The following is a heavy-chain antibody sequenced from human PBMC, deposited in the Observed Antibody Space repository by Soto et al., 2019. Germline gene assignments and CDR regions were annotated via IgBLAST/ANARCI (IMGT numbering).Heavy chain of an antibody. CDR3: ARITLLRVEPAATRVPNWFDP. J-gene: IGHJ5*02. CDR2: IFSNNEK. CDR1: GFSLSNARMG. Sequence: SGPTLVNPTETLTLTCTVSGFSLSNARMGVSWIRQPPGKALEWLAHIFSNNEKSYSTSLKSRLTISKDTSKSQVVLTMTNMDPVDTATYYCARITLLRVEPAATRVPNWFDPWGQGTLVTVSS. V-gene: IGHV2-26*01. D-gene: IGHD2-15*01.